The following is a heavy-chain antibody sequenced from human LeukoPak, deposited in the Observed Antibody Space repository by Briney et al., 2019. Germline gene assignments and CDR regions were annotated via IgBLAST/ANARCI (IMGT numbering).Heavy chain of an antibody. J-gene: IGHJ5*02. CDR2: IYYSGST. CDR3: ARARTGVRGVTKVDWFDP. V-gene: IGHV4-59*01. CDR1: GGSISSYY. D-gene: IGHD3-10*01. Sequence: SETLSLTCTVSGGSISSYYWSWIRQPPGKGLEWIGYIYYSGSTNYNPSLKSRVTISVDTSKNQFSLKLSSVTAADTAVYYCARARTGVRGVTKVDWFDPWGQGTLVTVSS.